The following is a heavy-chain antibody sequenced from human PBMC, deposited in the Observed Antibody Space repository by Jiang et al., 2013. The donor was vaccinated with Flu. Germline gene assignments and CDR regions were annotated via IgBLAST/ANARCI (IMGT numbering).Heavy chain of an antibody. V-gene: IGHV1-24*01. Sequence: KKPGASVRVSCKVSGYTLTELSMHWVRQAPGKGLEWMGGFDPEDGETIYAQKFQGRVTMTEDTSTDTAYMELSSLRSEDTAVYYCATTACSGGSCYSYGGWFDPWGQGTLVTVSS. CDR2: FDPEDGET. D-gene: IGHD2-15*01. CDR1: GYTLTELS. CDR3: ATTACSGGSCYSYGGWFDP. J-gene: IGHJ5*02.